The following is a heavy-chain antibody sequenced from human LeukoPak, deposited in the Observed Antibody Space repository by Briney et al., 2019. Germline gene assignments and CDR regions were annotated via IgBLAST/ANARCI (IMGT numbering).Heavy chain of an antibody. CDR3: AKLEQWLKYYYYGMDV. V-gene: IGHV3-23*01. CDR1: GFTFSSYA. D-gene: IGHD6-19*01. J-gene: IGHJ6*02. CDR2: ISGSGGST. Sequence: GGSLRLSCAASGFTFSSYAMSWVRQAPGKGLEWVSAISGSGGSTYYADSVKGRFTISRDNSKNTLYLQMNSLRAEDTAVYYCAKLEQWLKYYYYGMDVWGQGTTVTVSS.